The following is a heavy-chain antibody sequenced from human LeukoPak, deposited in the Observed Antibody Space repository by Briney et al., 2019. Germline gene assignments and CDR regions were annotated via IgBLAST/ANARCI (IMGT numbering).Heavy chain of an antibody. D-gene: IGHD3-22*01. J-gene: IGHJ6*02. V-gene: IGHV4-34*01. CDR1: GGSFSGYY. Sequence: SETLSLTCAVYGGSFSGYYWSWIRQPPGKGLEWIGEINHSGSTNYNPSLESRVTISVDTSKNQFSLKLSSVTAADTAVYYCARADYYDSSGYTPPVTYLGLRGMDVWGQGTTVTVSS. CDR2: INHSGST. CDR3: ARADYYDSSGYTPPVTYLGLRGMDV.